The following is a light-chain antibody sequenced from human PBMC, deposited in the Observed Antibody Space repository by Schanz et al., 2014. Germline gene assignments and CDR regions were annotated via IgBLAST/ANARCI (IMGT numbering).Light chain of an antibody. V-gene: IGKV3-15*01. CDR3: QQYYSTPLLT. Sequence: EIVMTQSPATLSVSPGERATLSCRASQSISSNLAWYQQKPGQAPSLLIYGASTRATGIPARFSGSGSGTEFTLTISSLQSEDVAVYYCQQYYSTPLLTFGGGTKVEIK. J-gene: IGKJ4*01. CDR2: GAS. CDR1: QSISSN.